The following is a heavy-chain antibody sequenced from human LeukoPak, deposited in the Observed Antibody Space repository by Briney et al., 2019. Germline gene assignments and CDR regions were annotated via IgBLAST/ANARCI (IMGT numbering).Heavy chain of an antibody. CDR3: GRGDYYDSSGCDY. J-gene: IGHJ4*02. CDR2: IIPIFGTV. D-gene: IGHD3-22*01. V-gene: IGHV1-69*06. Sequence: ASVKVSCKASGCTFTSYAISWVRQAPGQGLERMGRIIPIFGTVNYAQKFQGRVTITAYKSTSTAYMELSSLRSEDTAVYYCGRGDYYDSSGCDYWGQGTLVTVS. CDR1: GCTFTSYA.